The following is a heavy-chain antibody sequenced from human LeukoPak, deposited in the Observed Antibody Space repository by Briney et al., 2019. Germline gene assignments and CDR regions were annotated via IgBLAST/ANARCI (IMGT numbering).Heavy chain of an antibody. CDR3: AKDQHFDY. Sequence: GGSLRLSCAASGFTFSSYGMHWVRQAPGKGLEWVAVISYDGSNKYYADSEKGRFTISRDNSKNTLYLQMNSLRAEDTAVYYCAKDQHFDYWGQGTLVTVSS. V-gene: IGHV3-30*18. CDR1: GFTFSSYG. CDR2: ISYDGSNK. J-gene: IGHJ4*02.